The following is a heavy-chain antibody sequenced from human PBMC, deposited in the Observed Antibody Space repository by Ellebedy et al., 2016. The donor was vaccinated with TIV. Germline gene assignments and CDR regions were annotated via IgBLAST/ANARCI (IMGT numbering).Heavy chain of an antibody. CDR1: GFTVNSNY. D-gene: IGHD3-10*01. Sequence: GESLKISCAPSGFTVNSNYMSWVRQAPGKGLEWVSVIFIDGTTYYADSVKGRFTISRDNSKNTLYIKMNSLRAEDKAVYYCARETFNDVDLKLWGVLDMWGQGTMVTVSS. J-gene: IGHJ3*02. CDR3: ARETFNDVDLKLWGVLDM. V-gene: IGHV3-66*01. CDR2: IFIDGTT.